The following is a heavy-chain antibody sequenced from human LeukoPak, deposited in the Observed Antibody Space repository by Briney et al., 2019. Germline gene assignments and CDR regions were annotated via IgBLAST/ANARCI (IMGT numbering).Heavy chain of an antibody. V-gene: IGHV3-43D*03. J-gene: IGHJ4*02. CDR1: GFTFEDYA. CDR3: ARDPRYPYQYQSDDGGFSLDY. D-gene: IGHD2-15*01. Sequence: GGSLRLSCAASGFTFEDYAMHWVRQAPGKGLEWLCISSWDGDKTSYADSVEGRFIVSRDNSKNSLYLQMNSLGAADTAVYYCARDPRYPYQYQSDDGGFSLDYWGQGTLVTVSS. CDR2: SSWDGDKT.